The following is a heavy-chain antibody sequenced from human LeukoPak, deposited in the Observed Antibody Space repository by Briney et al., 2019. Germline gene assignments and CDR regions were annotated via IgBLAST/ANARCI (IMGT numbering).Heavy chain of an antibody. D-gene: IGHD3-22*01. Sequence: GGSLRLSCAASGFTFSSYWMSWVLQAPGKGLEWVANIKQDGSEKYYVDSVKGRFTMSRDNAKNSLYLQMNSLRAEDTAVYYCARDRYDSSVDYWGQGTLVTVSS. CDR3: ARDRYDSSVDY. V-gene: IGHV3-7*04. CDR1: GFTFSSYW. CDR2: IKQDGSEK. J-gene: IGHJ4*02.